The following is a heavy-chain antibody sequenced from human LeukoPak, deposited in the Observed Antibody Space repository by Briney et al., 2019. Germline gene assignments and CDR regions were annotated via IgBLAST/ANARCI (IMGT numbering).Heavy chain of an antibody. CDR1: GGSMSSGSYY. CDR3: ARAFTMVRGVITPYYFDY. Sequence: SQTLSLTCTVSGGSMSSGSYYWSWIRQPAGKGLEWIGRIYTSGSTNYNPSLKSRVTISVDTSKNRFSLKLSSVTAADTAVYYCARAFTMVRGVITPYYFDYWGQGTLVTVSS. J-gene: IGHJ4*02. V-gene: IGHV4-61*02. CDR2: IYTSGST. D-gene: IGHD3-10*01.